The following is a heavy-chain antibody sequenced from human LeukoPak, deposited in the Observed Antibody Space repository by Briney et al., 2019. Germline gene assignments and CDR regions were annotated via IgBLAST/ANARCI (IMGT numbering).Heavy chain of an antibody. CDR3: AGSIAAAGYYYYGMDV. J-gene: IGHJ6*02. V-gene: IGHV4-59*08. CDR1: GGSISSYY. Sequence: SETLSLTCIDSGGSISSYYWSWIRQPPGKELEGIGYIDYSGSSNYNPSLKSRVTISVDTYRNQISLKLSSVTAADTAVYYCAGSIAAAGYYYYGMDVWGQGPTVTVSS. CDR2: IDYSGSS. D-gene: IGHD6-13*01.